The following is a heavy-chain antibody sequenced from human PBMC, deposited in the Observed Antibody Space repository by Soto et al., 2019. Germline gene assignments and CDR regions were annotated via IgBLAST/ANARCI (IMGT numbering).Heavy chain of an antibody. CDR1: GFTVSSNY. Sequence: EVQLVESGGGLVQPGGSLRLSCAASGFTVSSNYMSWVRQAPGKGLEWVSVIYSGGSTYYADSVKGRFTISRDNSKNTLYLQMNSLRAEDTAVYYCASSMTTVTTTLRYYYYYYMDVWGKGTTVTVSS. J-gene: IGHJ6*03. CDR3: ASSMTTVTTTLRYYYYYYMDV. CDR2: IYSGGST. D-gene: IGHD4-17*01. V-gene: IGHV3-66*01.